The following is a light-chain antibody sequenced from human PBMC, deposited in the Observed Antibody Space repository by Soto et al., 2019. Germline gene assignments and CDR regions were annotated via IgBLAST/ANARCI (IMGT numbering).Light chain of an antibody. V-gene: IGLV1-47*02. Sequence: QSVLTQPPSASGAPGQRVTLSCIGGSSNVGFNAVNWYQQLPGAAPKLLIHGNSQRPSGVPDRFSGSKSATSASLAIIGLRAEDEAHYYCAAWDDSLRGVVFGGGTKVTVL. CDR3: AAWDDSLRGVV. J-gene: IGLJ3*02. CDR1: SSNVGFNA. CDR2: GNS.